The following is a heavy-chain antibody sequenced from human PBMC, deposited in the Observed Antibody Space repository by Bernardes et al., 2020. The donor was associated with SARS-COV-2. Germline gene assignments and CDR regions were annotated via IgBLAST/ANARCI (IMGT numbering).Heavy chain of an antibody. CDR3: ARVAAPDLHGAGTLDY. V-gene: IGHV4-34*01. CDR2: INHIGIT. J-gene: IGHJ4*02. D-gene: IGHD6-19*01. Sequence: SGTLSLTCAVYIGSFSGHYWTWIRQPPGKGLEWIGEINHIGITNYNPSLKSRVTISADTSKNQFSLKLSSVTAADTAVYYCARVAAPDLHGAGTLDYWGQGTLVTVSS. CDR1: IGSFSGHY.